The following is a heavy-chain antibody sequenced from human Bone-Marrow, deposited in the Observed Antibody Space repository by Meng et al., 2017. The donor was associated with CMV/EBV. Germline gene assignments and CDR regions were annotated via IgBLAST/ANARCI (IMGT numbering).Heavy chain of an antibody. D-gene: IGHD6-6*01. J-gene: IGHJ4*02. Sequence: ASVKVSCKTSGFRFSAYYLHWVRQAPGQGPEWMGWINPNNGDTKFAQRFQGRVTLTRDTSITTAYLEMNNLTLDHTAIYYCVRDFFNLVDYWGQGPRVTVSS. CDR1: GFRFSAYY. CDR2: INPNNGDT. V-gene: IGHV1-2*02. CDR3: VRDFFNLVDY.